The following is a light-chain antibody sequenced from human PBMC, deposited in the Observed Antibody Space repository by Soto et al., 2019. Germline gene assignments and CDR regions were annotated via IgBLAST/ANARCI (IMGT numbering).Light chain of an antibody. CDR3: LLSYSGAQDVV. CDR1: TGAVTSGHY. J-gene: IGLJ2*01. Sequence: QAVVTQEPSLTVSPGGTVTLTCGSSTGAVTSGHYPYWFQQKPGQAPRTLIYDTSNKHSWTPARFSGSLLGGKAALTLSGAQPEDEAEYYCLLSYSGAQDVVFGGGTK. V-gene: IGLV7-46*01. CDR2: DTS.